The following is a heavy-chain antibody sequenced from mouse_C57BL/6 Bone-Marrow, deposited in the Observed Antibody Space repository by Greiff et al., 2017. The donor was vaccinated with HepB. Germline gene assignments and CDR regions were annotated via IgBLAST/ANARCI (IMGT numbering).Heavy chain of an antibody. CDR1: GYTFTNYW. J-gene: IGHJ1*03. Sequence: QVQLQQPGAELVKPGASVKMSCKASGYTFTNYWIGWAKQRPGHGLEWIGDIYPGGGYTNYNEKFKGKATLTADKSSSTAYMQFSSLTSEDSAIYYCARLAFNRATVVAAEHWYFGVWGTGTTVTVAS. CDR2: IYPGGGYT. D-gene: IGHD1-1*01. V-gene: IGHV1-63*01. CDR3: ARLAFNRATVVAAEHWYFGV.